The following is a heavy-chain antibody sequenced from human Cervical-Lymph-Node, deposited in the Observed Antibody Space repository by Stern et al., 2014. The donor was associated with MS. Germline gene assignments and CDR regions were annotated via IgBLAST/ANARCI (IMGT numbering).Heavy chain of an antibody. V-gene: IGHV5-51*01. CDR1: GYTFSNFW. D-gene: IGHD3-22*01. CDR3: VRRRDSAGYDTFDL. J-gene: IGHJ3*01. CDR2: IYPADSDT. Sequence: QLVESGAEVKKPGESLKISCRTSGYTFSNFWICWVRQMPGKGLEWMGVIYPADSDTTYSPSFQGQVTISADESISTAYRQWRSLKASDTAMYYCVRRRDSAGYDTFDLWGQGTMLIVSS.